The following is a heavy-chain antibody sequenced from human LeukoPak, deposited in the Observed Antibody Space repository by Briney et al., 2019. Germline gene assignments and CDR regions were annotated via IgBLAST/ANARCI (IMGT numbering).Heavy chain of an antibody. CDR2: IWYDGTNK. Sequence: GRSLRLSCASSGFTFSSNNMHWVRQAPGMGLEWVAAIWYDGTNKYYADSLKGRFTISRDNSKNTLFLQMNSLRAEDTAVYYCAKDRHLFGTGSYYYFDLWGQGTLVTVSS. CDR1: GFTFSSNN. J-gene: IGHJ4*02. CDR3: AKDRHLFGTGSYYYFDL. D-gene: IGHD1-26*01. V-gene: IGHV3-33*03.